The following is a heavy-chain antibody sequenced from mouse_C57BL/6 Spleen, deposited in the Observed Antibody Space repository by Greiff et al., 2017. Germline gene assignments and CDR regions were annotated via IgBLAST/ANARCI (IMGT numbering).Heavy chain of an antibody. CDR1: GYTFTSYW. CDR2: IDPSDSDT. V-gene: IGHV1-52*01. J-gene: IGHJ2*01. CDR3: ARGEYGADY. D-gene: IGHD5-1*01. Sequence: VQLQQPGAELVRPGSSVKLSCKASGYTFTSYWMHWVKQRPIQGLEWIGNIDPSDSDTHYNQKFKDKATLTVEKSSSTAYMQLSSLTSEDSAVYYCARGEYGADYWGQGTTLTVSS.